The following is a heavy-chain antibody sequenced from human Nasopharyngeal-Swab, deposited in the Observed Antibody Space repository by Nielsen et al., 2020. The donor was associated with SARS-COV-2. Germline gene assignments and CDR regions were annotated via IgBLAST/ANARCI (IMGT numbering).Heavy chain of an antibody. CDR1: GGSFSGYY. CDR2: INHSGST. CDR3: ARGGPLGFDY. Sequence: SETLSLTCAVYGGSFSGYYWSWIRQPPGKGLEWIGEINHSGSTNYNPSLKSRVTISVATSKNQFSLKLSSVTAADTAVYYCARGGPLGFDYWGQGTLVTVSS. J-gene: IGHJ4*02. V-gene: IGHV4-34*01.